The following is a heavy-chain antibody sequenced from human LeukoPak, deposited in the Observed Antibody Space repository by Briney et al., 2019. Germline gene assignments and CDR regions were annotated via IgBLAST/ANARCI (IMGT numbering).Heavy chain of an antibody. CDR1: GFTFSSYA. D-gene: IGHD4-23*01. CDR3: AKSPTVDAAFDI. V-gene: IGHV3-23*01. J-gene: IGHJ3*02. CDR2: IGYTGDST. Sequence: PGGSLRLSCAASGFTFSSYAMNWVRQAPGKGLEWVSGIGYTGDSTFYADSVKGRFTVSRDSSKNTLLLHMNSLRAEDTALYYCAKSPTVDAAFDIWGQGTMVTVSS.